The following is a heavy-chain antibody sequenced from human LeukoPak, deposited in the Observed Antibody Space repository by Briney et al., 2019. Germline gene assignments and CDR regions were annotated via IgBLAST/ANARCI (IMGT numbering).Heavy chain of an antibody. V-gene: IGHV3-64D*06. CDR3: VKEGPVGVLRRWQPRFLDY. CDR2: ISSNGGST. CDR1: GFTFSSYA. J-gene: IGHJ4*02. Sequence: GGSLRLSCSASGFTFSSYAMHWVRQAPGKGLEYVSAISSNGGSTYYADSVKGRFTISRDNSKNTLYLQMSSLRAEDTAVYYCVKEGPVGVLRRWQPRFLDYWGQGTLVTVSS. D-gene: IGHD4-23*01.